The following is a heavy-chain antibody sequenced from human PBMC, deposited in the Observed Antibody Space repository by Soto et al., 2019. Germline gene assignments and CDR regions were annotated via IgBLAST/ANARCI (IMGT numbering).Heavy chain of an antibody. CDR3: ARETWGYGLDV. D-gene: IGHD3-16*01. V-gene: IGHV3-74*01. Sequence: GGSLRLSCTASGFTFSSYWMHWVRQAPGEGLVWVSRINSDAISTDYADYADSVKGRFTISRDNAKNTLYLQMYSLRAEDTAVYYCARETWGYGLDVWGQGTTVTVSS. CDR1: GFTFSSYW. CDR2: INSDAIST. J-gene: IGHJ6*02.